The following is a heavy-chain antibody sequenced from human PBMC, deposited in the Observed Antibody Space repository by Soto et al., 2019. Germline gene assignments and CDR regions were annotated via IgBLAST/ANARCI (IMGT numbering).Heavy chain of an antibody. D-gene: IGHD1-26*01. CDR2: ISYDGSNK. J-gene: IGHJ6*02. CDR3: ARDRSYSGSYLGYYYYYGMDV. Sequence: QVQLVESGGGVVQPGRSLRLSCAASGFTFSSYAMHWVRQAPGKGLEWVAVISYDGSNKYYADSVKGRFTISRDNSKNTLYLQMNSLRAEDTAVYYCARDRSYSGSYLGYYYYYGMDVLGQGTTVTVSS. V-gene: IGHV3-30-3*01. CDR1: GFTFSSYA.